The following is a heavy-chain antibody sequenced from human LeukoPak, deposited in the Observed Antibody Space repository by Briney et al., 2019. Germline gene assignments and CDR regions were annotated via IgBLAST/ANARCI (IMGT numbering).Heavy chain of an antibody. J-gene: IGHJ3*02. CDR3: AREGDYYYDSSGYYAFDI. D-gene: IGHD3-22*01. Sequence: GGSLRLSCAASGFTVSSNYMSWVRQAPGKGLEWVSVIYSGGSTYYADSVKGRFTISRDNSKNTLYLQMNSLRAEDTAVYYCAREGDYYYDSSGYYAFDIWGQGTMVTVSS. V-gene: IGHV3-66*01. CDR2: IYSGGST. CDR1: GFTVSSNY.